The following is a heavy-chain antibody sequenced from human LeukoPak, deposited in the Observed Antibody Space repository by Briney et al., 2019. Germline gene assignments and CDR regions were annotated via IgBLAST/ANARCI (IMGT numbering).Heavy chain of an antibody. J-gene: IGHJ3*02. Sequence: ASDKLTYKSSGYTFTSYGISRARQPPGERQDCMEWISAYNGNTNYAQKLQGRVTMTTDTSTSTAYMELRSLRSDDTAVYYCARGNRFLEWLLDAFDIWGQGTMVTVSS. V-gene: IGHV1-18*01. CDR1: GYTFTSYG. CDR2: ISAYNGNT. D-gene: IGHD3-3*01. CDR3: ARGNRFLEWLLDAFDI.